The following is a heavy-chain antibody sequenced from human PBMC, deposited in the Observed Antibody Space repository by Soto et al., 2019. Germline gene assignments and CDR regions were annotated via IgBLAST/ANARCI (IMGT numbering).Heavy chain of an antibody. CDR3: ARDRAYSYGLRYFDY. D-gene: IGHD5-18*01. V-gene: IGHV4-31*03. CDR1: GGSISSGGYY. CDR2: IYYSGST. J-gene: IGHJ4*02. Sequence: SETLSLTCTVSGGSISSGGYYWSWIRQHPGKGLEWIGYIYYSGSTYYNPSLKSRVTISVDTSKNQFSLKLSSVTAADTAVYYCARDRAYSYGLRYFDYWGQGTLVTVSS.